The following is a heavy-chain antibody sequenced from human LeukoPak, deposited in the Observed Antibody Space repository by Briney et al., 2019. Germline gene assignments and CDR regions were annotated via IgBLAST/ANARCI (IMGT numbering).Heavy chain of an antibody. V-gene: IGHV4-4*07. CDR2: MSSSGTT. CDR1: GSSISNYY. D-gene: IGHD3-10*01. J-gene: IGHJ6*03. CDR3: ARGKPSYGSGTYYRPLEPNYMDV. Sequence: SETLSLTCSVSGSSISNYYWSWIRQSAGKGLEWIGRMSSSGTTNYNPSLESRVTMSVDTSKNQFSLKLSSVTAADTAVYYCARGKPSYGSGTYYRPLEPNYMDVWGKGTTVTVSS.